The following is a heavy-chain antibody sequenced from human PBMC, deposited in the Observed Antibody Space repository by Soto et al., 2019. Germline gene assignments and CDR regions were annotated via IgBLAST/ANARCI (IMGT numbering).Heavy chain of an antibody. V-gene: IGHV4-34*01. CDR2: VKDRGRT. CDR1: GGSFIHYH. Sequence: PSVTLSLTCGVYGGSFIHYHWSWVRQPPGKGLEWIGEVKDRGRTKYNPSLKSRVIISLDTPKSQLSLKLSAVTAADTAIYYCARAGGAYDYSRCVCRQGTTVSAS. D-gene: IGHD4-4*01. CDR3: ARAGGAYDYSRCV. J-gene: IGHJ6*01.